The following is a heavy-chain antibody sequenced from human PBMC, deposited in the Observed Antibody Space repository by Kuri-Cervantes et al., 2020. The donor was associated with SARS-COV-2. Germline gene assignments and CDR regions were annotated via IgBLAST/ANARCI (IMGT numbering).Heavy chain of an antibody. V-gene: IGHV3-30-3*01. CDR2: ISYDGSRK. D-gene: IGHD3-10*01. Sequence: GESLKISCAASGFTLKSYALHWVRQAPGKGLEWVAVISYDGSRKYYADSVKGRFTISGDNSKNTLYLQMNSLRAEDTAVYYCAAVLLWFGEYNDYWGQGTLVTVSS. CDR1: GFTLKSYA. J-gene: IGHJ4*02. CDR3: AAVLLWFGEYNDY.